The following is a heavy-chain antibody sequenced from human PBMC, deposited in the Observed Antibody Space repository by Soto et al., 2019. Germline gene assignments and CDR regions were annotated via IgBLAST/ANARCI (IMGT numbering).Heavy chain of an antibody. CDR2: IYPGDSDT. V-gene: IGHV5-51*01. D-gene: IGHD3-10*01. CDR1: GYSFTSYW. CDR3: AGGGVRGVITRTRDYYGMDV. J-gene: IGHJ6*02. Sequence: PGESLKISCKGSGYSFTSYWIGWVRQMPGKGLERIGIIYPGDSDTRYSPSFQGQVTISADKSISTAYLQWSSLKASDTAMYYCAGGGVRGVITRTRDYYGMDVWGQGTAVTVSS.